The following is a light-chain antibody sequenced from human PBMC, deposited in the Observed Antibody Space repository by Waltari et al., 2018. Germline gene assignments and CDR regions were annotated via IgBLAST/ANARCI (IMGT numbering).Light chain of an antibody. CDR1: SSDVGGYNH. V-gene: IGLV2-14*01. J-gene: IGLJ3*02. Sequence: QSALTQPASVSGSPGQSITISCTATSSDVGGYNHVSWYQQHPGTAPKLMIFDVSYRPSGVSNRFSGTKSGNTASLTISGLQAEDEADYYCSSYTSSNTLVFGGGTKLTVL. CDR3: SSYTSSNTLV. CDR2: DVS.